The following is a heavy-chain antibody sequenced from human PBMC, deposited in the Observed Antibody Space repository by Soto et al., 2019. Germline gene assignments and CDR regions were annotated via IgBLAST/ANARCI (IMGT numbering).Heavy chain of an antibody. CDR1: GTSISSYY. Sequence: SETLSLTCTVSGTSISSYYWSWIRQPPGKGLEWIANIHYSGTTNYSPSLASRVTLSVDTSKNQFSLKMTSVTAAERAMYFCARYNSYAIDYWGRGTLVTVSS. D-gene: IGHD2-8*01. V-gene: IGHV4-59*01. CDR2: IHYSGTT. J-gene: IGHJ4*02. CDR3: ARYNSYAIDY.